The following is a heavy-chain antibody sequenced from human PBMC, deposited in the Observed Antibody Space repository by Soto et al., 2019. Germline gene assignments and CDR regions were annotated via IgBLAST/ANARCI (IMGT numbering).Heavy chain of an antibody. Sequence: GGSLRLSCVASGFNFKKFAMAWVRQAPGEGLEWVSGISCCGGSTSYADSVKGRFSTARDDSKNALSLQMNGLRVEDTAQYFCAKADGEQWLVPHLDNWGQGTLVTVSS. V-gene: IGHV3-23*01. CDR3: AKADGEQWLVPHLDN. CDR2: ISCCGGST. D-gene: IGHD6-19*01. CDR1: GFNFKKFA. J-gene: IGHJ4*02.